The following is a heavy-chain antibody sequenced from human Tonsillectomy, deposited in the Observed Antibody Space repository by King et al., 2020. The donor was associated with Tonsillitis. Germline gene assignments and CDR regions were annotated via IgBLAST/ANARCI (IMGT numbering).Heavy chain of an antibody. D-gene: IGHD1-7*01. V-gene: IGHV4-39*01. Sequence: QMQLQESGPGLVKPSETLSLTCTVSGDSISRSGYYWAWIRQPPGKGLEWIGSMYYTGSTYYNPSLKSRVTISADTSENRLSLNLGSVTAAGTAFYYCARLVAGTTERFDHCGRGILVTVSS. CDR1: GDSISRSGYY. J-gene: IGHJ4*02. CDR3: ARLVAGTTERFDH. CDR2: MYYTGST.